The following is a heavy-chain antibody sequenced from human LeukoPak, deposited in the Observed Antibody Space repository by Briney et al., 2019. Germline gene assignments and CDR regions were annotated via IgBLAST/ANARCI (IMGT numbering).Heavy chain of an antibody. CDR1: GFTFDDYA. Sequence: GGSPRLSCAASGFTFDDYAIHWVRQAPGKGLEWVSLITGDGVSTFYADSVKGRFTISRDNSKNSLHLQMNSLRTDDSALYYCAKEGPIAVAGYFDYWGQGTLVTVSS. V-gene: IGHV3-43*02. CDR2: ITGDGVST. J-gene: IGHJ4*02. CDR3: AKEGPIAVAGYFDY. D-gene: IGHD6-19*01.